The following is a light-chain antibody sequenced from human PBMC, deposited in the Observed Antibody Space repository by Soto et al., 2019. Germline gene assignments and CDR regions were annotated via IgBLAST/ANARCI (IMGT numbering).Light chain of an antibody. CDR3: LQHKSYPLT. V-gene: IGKV1-17*03. CDR1: QGIRNY. Sequence: DIQMTQSPSAMSASVGDRVTITCRASQGIRNYLAWFQQKPGKVPKRLIYGASSLQSGVPSRFNGSGSGTEFTLTISSLQPEDFATYYCLQHKSYPLTFGGGTKV. CDR2: GAS. J-gene: IGKJ4*01.